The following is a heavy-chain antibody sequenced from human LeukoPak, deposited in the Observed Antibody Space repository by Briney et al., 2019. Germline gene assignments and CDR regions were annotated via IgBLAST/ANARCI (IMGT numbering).Heavy chain of an antibody. Sequence: ASVKVSCKASGYTFTSYAMHWVRQAPGRRLEWMGWINAGNGNTKYSQKFQGRVTITRDTSASTAYMELSSLRSEDTAVYYCARGGGSTMVRGVIISFDYWGQGTLVTVSS. CDR2: INAGNGNT. CDR1: GYTFTSYA. D-gene: IGHD3-10*01. V-gene: IGHV1-3*01. J-gene: IGHJ4*02. CDR3: ARGGGSTMVRGVIISFDY.